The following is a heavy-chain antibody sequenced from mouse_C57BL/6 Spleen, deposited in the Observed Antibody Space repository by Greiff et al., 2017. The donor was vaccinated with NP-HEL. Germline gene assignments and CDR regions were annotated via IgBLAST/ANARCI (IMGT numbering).Heavy chain of an antibody. CDR1: GYSITSGYY. J-gene: IGHJ3*01. V-gene: IGHV3-6*01. Sequence: EVQLQEPGPGLVKPSQSLSLSCSVTGYSITSGYYWNWIRQPPGNKLEWMGYISYDGSTNYNPYFKNRTTITRDTSKNQCCLKLKAVTTEDTATYYGARDDYGGFAYWGQGTLVTVSA. CDR3: ARDDYGGFAY. D-gene: IGHD2-4*01. CDR2: ISYDGST.